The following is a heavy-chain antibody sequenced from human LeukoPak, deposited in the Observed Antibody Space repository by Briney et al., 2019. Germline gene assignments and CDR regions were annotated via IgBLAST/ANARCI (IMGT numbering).Heavy chain of an antibody. V-gene: IGHV4-34*01. CDR3: ARRAGGFDY. Sequence: PGGSLRLSCAASGFTFSSYGMHWVRQPPGKGLEWIGEINHSGSTNYNPSLKSRVTISVDTSKNQFSLKLSSVTAADTAVYYCARRAGGFDYWGQGTLVTVSS. J-gene: IGHJ4*02. CDR2: INHSGST. CDR1: GFTFSSYG.